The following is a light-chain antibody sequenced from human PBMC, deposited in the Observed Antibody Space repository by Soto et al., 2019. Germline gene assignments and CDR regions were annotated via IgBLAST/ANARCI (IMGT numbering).Light chain of an antibody. CDR1: SPNIGGNS. CDR3: GSWDSSLSAYV. J-gene: IGLJ1*01. V-gene: IGLV1-51*01. Sequence: QSVLTQPPSVSAAPGQKVTISCSGSSPNIGGNSVSWYQQLPGTASKLLIYDDNKRPSGIPDRFSGSKSGTSATLGITGFQTGDEADYYCGSWDSSLSAYVFGTGTKVTVL. CDR2: DDN.